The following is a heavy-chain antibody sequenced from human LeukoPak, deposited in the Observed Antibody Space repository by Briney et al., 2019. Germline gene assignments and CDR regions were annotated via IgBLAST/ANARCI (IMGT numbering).Heavy chain of an antibody. CDR3: ARTYYYDSSGKTVWFDP. D-gene: IGHD3-22*01. Sequence: PSQTLSLTSTVSGGSISSGGYYWSWIRRHPGKGLEWIGYIYYSGSTYYNPSLKSRVTISVDTSKNQFSLKLSSVTAADTAVYYCARTYYYDSSGKTVWFDPWGQGTLVTVSS. J-gene: IGHJ5*02. V-gene: IGHV4-31*03. CDR2: IYYSGST. CDR1: GGSISSGGYY.